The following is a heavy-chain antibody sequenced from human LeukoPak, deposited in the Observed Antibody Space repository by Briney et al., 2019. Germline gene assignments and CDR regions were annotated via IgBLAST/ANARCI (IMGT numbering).Heavy chain of an antibody. D-gene: IGHD6-19*01. Sequence: GGSLRLSCAASGFTVSSNYMSWVRQAPGKGLEWVSVIYSGGSTYYADSVKGRFTISRDNSKNTLYLQMNSLRAEDTAAYYCARDQWGIAVAGIDRTGDAFDIWGQGTMVTVSS. J-gene: IGHJ3*02. CDR1: GFTVSSNY. CDR2: IYSGGST. V-gene: IGHV3-66*01. CDR3: ARDQWGIAVAGIDRTGDAFDI.